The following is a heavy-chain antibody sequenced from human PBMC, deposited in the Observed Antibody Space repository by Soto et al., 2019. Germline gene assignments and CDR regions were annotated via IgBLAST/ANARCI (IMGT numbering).Heavy chain of an antibody. Sequence: QVQLQESGPGLVKPSQTLSLTCTVSGGSISSGDYYWSWIRQPPGKVLEWIGYIYYSGSTYYNPSLKSRVTISVDTSKNQFSLKLSSVTAADTAVYYCARDRATKYCSSTSCYAGDWFDPWGQGTLVTVSS. CDR2: IYYSGST. D-gene: IGHD2-2*01. J-gene: IGHJ5*02. CDR3: ARDRATKYCSSTSCYAGDWFDP. CDR1: GGSISSGDYY. V-gene: IGHV4-30-4*01.